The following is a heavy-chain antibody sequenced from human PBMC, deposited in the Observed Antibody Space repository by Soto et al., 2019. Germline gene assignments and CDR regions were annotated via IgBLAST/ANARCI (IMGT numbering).Heavy chain of an antibody. CDR2: IHPDDSDT. Sequence: PGESLKISCKGSGYIFTNYWIGWVRQMPGRGLEWMGIIHPDDSDTKYNPSFQGQVTFSADKSITTAYLHWSSLKASDTAIYYCARSPVVAAIDYYGMDVWGQGXTVTVSS. J-gene: IGHJ6*02. CDR3: ARSPVVAAIDYYGMDV. CDR1: GYIFTNYW. D-gene: IGHD2-15*01. V-gene: IGHV5-51*01.